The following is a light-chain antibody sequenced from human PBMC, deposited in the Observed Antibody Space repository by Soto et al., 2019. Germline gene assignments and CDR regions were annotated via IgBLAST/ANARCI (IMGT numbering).Light chain of an antibody. CDR1: SGHSSYI. V-gene: IGLV4-60*02. CDR3: ETWDSYTRV. CDR2: VEGSGSY. J-gene: IGLJ2*01. Sequence: QLVLTQSSSASASLGSSVKLTCTLSSGHSSYIIAWHQQQPGKAPRFLMKVEGSGSYNKGSGVPDRFSGSSSGADRCLTISNLQFEDEADYYCETWDSYTRVFGGGTQLTVL.